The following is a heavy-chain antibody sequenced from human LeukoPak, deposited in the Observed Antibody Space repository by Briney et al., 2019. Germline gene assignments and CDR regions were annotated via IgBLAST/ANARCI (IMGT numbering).Heavy chain of an antibody. V-gene: IGHV1-69*06. CDR3: ARAEDIVVVPAAKNYYYGMDV. CDR1: GGTLSSYA. D-gene: IGHD2-2*01. J-gene: IGHJ6*04. CDR2: IIPIFGTA. Sequence: GASLKVCCKASGGTLSSYAISWVRQAPGQGLEWMGGIIPIFGTANYAQKFQGRVTITADKSTSTAYMELSSLRSEDTAVYYCARAEDIVVVPAAKNYYYGMDVWGKGTTVTVSS.